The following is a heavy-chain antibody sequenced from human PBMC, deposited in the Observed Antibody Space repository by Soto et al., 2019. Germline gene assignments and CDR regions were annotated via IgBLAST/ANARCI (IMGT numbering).Heavy chain of an antibody. D-gene: IGHD2-8*01. CDR2: ISPGGDRI. J-gene: IGHJ4*02. V-gene: IGHV3-48*02. CDR3: TKSADSAGWGVAF. CDR1: GFMFDSYA. Sequence: EVQLVESGGGLVQPGGSLRLSCVASGFMFDSYAMNWVRQAPGKGLEWVSYISPGGDRIYYAESLKGRITISRDNARNSLSLQMHILSDEDTAVYYGTKSADSAGWGVAFWGQGTLVTVSS.